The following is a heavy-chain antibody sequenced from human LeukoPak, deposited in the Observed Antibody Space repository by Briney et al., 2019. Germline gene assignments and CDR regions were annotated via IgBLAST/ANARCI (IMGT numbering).Heavy chain of an antibody. CDR3: ARGVGCSSTSCYVYYYYYMDV. Sequence: SETLSLTCTVSGGSISSYYWSWIRQPAGKGLEWIGRIYTSGSTNYNPSLKSRVTMSVDTSKNQFSLKLSSVTAADTAVYYCARGVGCSSTSCYVYYYYYMDVWGKGTTVTISS. D-gene: IGHD2-2*01. V-gene: IGHV4-4*07. CDR1: GGSISSYY. CDR2: IYTSGST. J-gene: IGHJ6*03.